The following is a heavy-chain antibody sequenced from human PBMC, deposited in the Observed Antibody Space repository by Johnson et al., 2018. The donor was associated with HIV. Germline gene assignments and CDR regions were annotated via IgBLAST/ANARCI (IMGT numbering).Heavy chain of an antibody. CDR1: GFTFSTYA. V-gene: IGHV3-30-3*01. Sequence: QVQLVESGGGVVQPGRSLRLSCAASGFTFSTYAMHWVRQAPGKGLEWVAVISYDGSNKYYADSVQGRFTISRDNFKNTLYLQMNSLRAEDTAVYYCARGGGVAARHDAFDIWGQGTMVTVSS. J-gene: IGHJ3*02. CDR2: ISYDGSNK. CDR3: ARGGGVAARHDAFDI. D-gene: IGHD6-6*01.